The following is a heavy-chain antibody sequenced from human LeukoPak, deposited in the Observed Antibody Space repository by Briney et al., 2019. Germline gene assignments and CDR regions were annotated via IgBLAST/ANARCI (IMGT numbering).Heavy chain of an antibody. CDR1: GFTFSDYY. CDR3: ARGALGYCSGGSCYSGVNWFDP. J-gene: IGHJ5*02. D-gene: IGHD2-15*01. CDR2: ISSSGSTI. V-gene: IGHV3-11*04. Sequence: GGSLRLSCAASGFTFSDYYMSWIRQAPGKGLEWVSYISSSGSTIYYADSVKGRFTISRDNAKNSLYLQMNSLRAADTAVYYCARGALGYCSGGSCYSGVNWFDPWGQGTLVTVSS.